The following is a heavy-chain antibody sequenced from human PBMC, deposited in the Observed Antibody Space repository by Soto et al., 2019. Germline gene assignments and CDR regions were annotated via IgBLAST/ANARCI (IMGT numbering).Heavy chain of an antibody. V-gene: IGHV4-59*12. Sequence: SETLSLTCTVSGGSISGYYWSWIRQPPGKGLEWIGNIYYSGTTNYNPSLKSRVTISVDTSKNQFSLKLTSVTAADTAVYYCARARATIAAAAIFDCWGQGTLVTVS. CDR2: IYYSGTT. J-gene: IGHJ4*02. CDR3: ARARATIAAAAIFDC. D-gene: IGHD6-13*01. CDR1: GGSISGYY.